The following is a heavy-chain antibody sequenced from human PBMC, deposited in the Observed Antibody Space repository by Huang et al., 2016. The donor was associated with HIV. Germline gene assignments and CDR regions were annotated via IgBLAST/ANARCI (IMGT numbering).Heavy chain of an antibody. CDR1: GGSISSSSYY. Sequence: QLQLQESGPGLVKPSETLSLTCTVSGGSISSSSYYWGWIRQPPGKGWEGIGSSDYRGSTYSNPSLKRRVTISVDTSKNQFSLKLSSVTAADTAVYYCARLLYRYYFDYWGQGTLVTVSS. CDR3: ARLLYRYYFDY. D-gene: IGHD1-26*01. CDR2: SDYRGST. V-gene: IGHV4-39*01. J-gene: IGHJ4*02.